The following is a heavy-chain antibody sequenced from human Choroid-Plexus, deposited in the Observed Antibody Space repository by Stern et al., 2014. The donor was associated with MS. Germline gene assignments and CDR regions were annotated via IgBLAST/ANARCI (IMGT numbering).Heavy chain of an antibody. Sequence: VRLVASGGGVVQPGRPLRLSCAASGFTFGSCAMHLVRKAPSKGLEWVAGISYDGSNKYYADSVKGRFTVSRDNSQNTLYMQISSLRAEDPAVYYCAKDRQYLTYFFDHWGQGSLVTVSS. CDR2: ISYDGSNK. CDR1: GFTFGSCA. D-gene: IGHD2-8*01. V-gene: IGHV3-30*18. J-gene: IGHJ5*02. CDR3: AKDRQYLTYFFDH.